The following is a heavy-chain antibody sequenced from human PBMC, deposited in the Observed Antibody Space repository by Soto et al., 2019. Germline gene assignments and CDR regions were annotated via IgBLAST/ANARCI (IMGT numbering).Heavy chain of an antibody. CDR2: IYYSGST. V-gene: IGHV4-31*03. CDR1: GGSISSGGYY. CDR3: ARVFGFGGMDV. Sequence: QVQLQESGPGLVKPSQTLSLTCTVSGGSISSGGYYWSWIRQHPGKGPEWIGYIYYSGSTYNPSLKSRVTISVDTSKNQFSLKLSSVTAADTAVYYCARVFGFGGMDVWGQGTTVTVSS. J-gene: IGHJ6*02. D-gene: IGHD3-10*01.